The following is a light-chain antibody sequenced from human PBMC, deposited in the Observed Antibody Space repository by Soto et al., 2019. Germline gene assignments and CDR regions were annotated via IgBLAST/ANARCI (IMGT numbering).Light chain of an antibody. V-gene: IGLV1-44*01. CDR2: NNS. CDR3: AAWDDSLRGLE. J-gene: IGLJ2*01. Sequence: QSVLTQPPSASGTPGQMVTISCSGSSSNIGSNTVNWYQQLPGMAPKLLIYNNSQRPSGVPDRFSGSKSGTSASLAISGLQSEDEADYYCAAWDDSLRGLEFCGGTKLTVL. CDR1: SSNIGSNT.